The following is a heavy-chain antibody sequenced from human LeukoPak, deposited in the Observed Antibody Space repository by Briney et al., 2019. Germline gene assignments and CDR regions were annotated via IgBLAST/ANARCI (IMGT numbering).Heavy chain of an antibody. J-gene: IGHJ4*02. D-gene: IGHD6-13*01. V-gene: IGHV3-7*03. CDR3: AKVPSYSSSWYFDP. Sequence: PGGSLRLSCAASGFTFTRFWMSWMRQAPGKGLQWVANIKHDGSEQYYVDSVKGRFTISRDNSKNTLYLQMNSLRAEDTAVYYCAKVPSYSSSWYFDPWGQGTLVTVSS. CDR2: IKHDGSEQ. CDR1: GFTFTRFW.